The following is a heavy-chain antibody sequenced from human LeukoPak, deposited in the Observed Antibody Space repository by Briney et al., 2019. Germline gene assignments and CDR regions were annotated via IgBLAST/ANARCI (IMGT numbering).Heavy chain of an antibody. J-gene: IGHJ5*02. CDR3: ARVRGQPRLYYDILTGYRFDP. V-gene: IGHV3-11*01. Sequence: PGGSLRLSCAASGFTFSDYYMSWIRQAPGKGLEWVSYISSSGSTIYYADSVKGRFTISRDNAKNSLYLQMNSLRAADTAVYYCARVRGQPRLYYDILTGYRFDPWGQGTLVTVSS. D-gene: IGHD3-9*01. CDR1: GFTFSDYY. CDR2: ISSSGSTI.